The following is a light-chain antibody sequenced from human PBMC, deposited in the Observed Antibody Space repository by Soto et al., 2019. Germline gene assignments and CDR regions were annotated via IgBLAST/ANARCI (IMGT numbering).Light chain of an antibody. CDR3: QHYGNSLT. CDR1: KSVSSSY. J-gene: IGKJ4*01. V-gene: IGKV3-20*01. Sequence: EIVLTQSPGTLSLSPGERATLSCRASKSVSSSYLAWYQQKPGQAPRLLIYAASSRATGIPDRFRGSGSGTDFTLTISILEPEDFAVYYCQHYGNSLTFGGGTKVEIK. CDR2: AAS.